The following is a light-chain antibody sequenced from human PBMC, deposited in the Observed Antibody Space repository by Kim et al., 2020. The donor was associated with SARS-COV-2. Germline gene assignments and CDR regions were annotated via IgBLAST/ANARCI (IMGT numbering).Light chain of an antibody. V-gene: IGLV3-21*04. CDR3: QVMDSSSDHFV. CDR1: SIETKS. Sequence: SYELTQPPSVSVAPGETATITCGGDSIETKSVHWYQGRPGQAPVLVIYYDSNRRSGIPERFSGSNSGNTATLTISRVEAGDEADYYCQVMDSSSDHFVFG. J-gene: IGLJ1*01. CDR2: YDS.